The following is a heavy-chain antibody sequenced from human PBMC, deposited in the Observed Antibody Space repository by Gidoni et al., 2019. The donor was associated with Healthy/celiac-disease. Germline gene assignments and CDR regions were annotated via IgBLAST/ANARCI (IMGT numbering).Heavy chain of an antibody. Sequence: QVQLVQSGAEVKKPGSSVKVSCKASGGTFSSDAISWVRQAPGQGLEWMGWIIPIFGTANYAQKFQGRVTITADKSTSTAYMELSSLRSEDTAVYYCARTPVSYCGGDCYSLGAFDIWGQGTMVTVSS. V-gene: IGHV1-69*06. J-gene: IGHJ3*02. CDR3: ARTPVSYCGGDCYSLGAFDI. D-gene: IGHD2-21*01. CDR1: GGTFSSDA. CDR2: IIPIFGTA.